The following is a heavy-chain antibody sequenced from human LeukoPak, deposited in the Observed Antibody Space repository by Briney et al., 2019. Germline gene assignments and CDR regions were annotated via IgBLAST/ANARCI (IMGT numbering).Heavy chain of an antibody. D-gene: IGHD1-20*01. Sequence: GGSLRLSCAASGFTFSSYGMHWVRQAPGKGLEWVAFIRYDGSNKYYADSVKGRFTISRDNSKNTLHLQMNSLRAEDTAVYYCAKDRITGTPGGANYWGQGTLVTVSS. J-gene: IGHJ4*02. CDR3: AKDRITGTPGGANY. CDR1: GFTFSSYG. CDR2: IRYDGSNK. V-gene: IGHV3-30*02.